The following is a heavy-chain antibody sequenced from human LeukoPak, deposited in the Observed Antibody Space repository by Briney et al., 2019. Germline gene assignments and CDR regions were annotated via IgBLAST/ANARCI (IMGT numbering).Heavy chain of an antibody. CDR3: TRGDYYHYYYMDV. Sequence: PSETLSLTCTVSGGSISSYYWNWIRQPPGKGLEWIGYIYYSGSTNYNPSLRSRVTISVDTSKNQFSLRLTSVTAADTAVYYCTRGDYYHYYYMDVWGKGTTVTVSS. CDR2: IYYSGST. J-gene: IGHJ6*03. CDR1: GGSISSYY. V-gene: IGHV4-59*01.